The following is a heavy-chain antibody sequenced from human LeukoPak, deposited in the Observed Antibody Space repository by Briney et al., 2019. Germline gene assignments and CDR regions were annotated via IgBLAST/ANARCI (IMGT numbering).Heavy chain of an antibody. V-gene: IGHV4-4*07. CDR3: ARDPVTYYDFWSGYRGPFDY. Sequence: NPSETLSLTCTVSGGSISSYYWSWIRQPAGKGLEWIGRIYTSGSTNYNPSLKSRVTMSVDTSKNQFSLKLSSVTAADTAVYYCARDPVTYYDFWSGYRGPFDYWGQGTLVTVSS. CDR2: IYTSGST. J-gene: IGHJ4*02. CDR1: GGSISSYY. D-gene: IGHD3-3*01.